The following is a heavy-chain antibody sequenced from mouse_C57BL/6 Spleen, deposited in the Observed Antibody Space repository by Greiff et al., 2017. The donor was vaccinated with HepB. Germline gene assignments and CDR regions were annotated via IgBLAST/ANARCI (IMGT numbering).Heavy chain of an antibody. J-gene: IGHJ4*01. V-gene: IGHV5-17*01. Sequence: DVMLVESGGGLVKPGGSLKLSCAASGFTFSDYGMHWVRQAPEKGLEWVAYISSGSSTIYYADTVKGRFTISRDNAKNTLFLQMTRLRSEDTAMYYCARGYYGSSSYAMDYWGQGTSVTVSS. CDR2: ISSGSSTI. D-gene: IGHD1-1*01. CDR3: ARGYYGSSSYAMDY. CDR1: GFTFSDYG.